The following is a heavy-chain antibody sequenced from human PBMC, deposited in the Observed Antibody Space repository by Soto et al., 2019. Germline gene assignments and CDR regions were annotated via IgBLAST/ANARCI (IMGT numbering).Heavy chain of an antibody. CDR1: GFTFSNYG. CDR3: ASQWEVVFDS. Sequence: QVQLVESGGGVVQPGRSLRLSCAASGFTFSNYGMHWVRQAPGKGLECVAVIWSDGSTKYYADSVKGRFTISRDNSKSTLYLQMNSLRVEDTAVYYCASQWEVVFDSWGQGNLVTVSA. J-gene: IGHJ4*02. D-gene: IGHD1-26*01. CDR2: IWSDGSTK. V-gene: IGHV3-33*01.